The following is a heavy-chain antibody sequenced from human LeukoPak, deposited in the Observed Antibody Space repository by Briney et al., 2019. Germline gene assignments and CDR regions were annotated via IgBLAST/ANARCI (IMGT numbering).Heavy chain of an antibody. D-gene: IGHD3-10*01. CDR2: INPNSGDT. Sequence: ASVKVSCKASGYTFTGYYMHWVRQAPRQGLEWMGWINPNSGDTYFAQHFKGRVTMTTDTSISTIYMEMNSLRSDDTAVFYCARQGSGSYKLDYWGQGALVTVSS. J-gene: IGHJ4*02. CDR1: GYTFTGYY. CDR3: ARQGSGSYKLDY. V-gene: IGHV1-2*02.